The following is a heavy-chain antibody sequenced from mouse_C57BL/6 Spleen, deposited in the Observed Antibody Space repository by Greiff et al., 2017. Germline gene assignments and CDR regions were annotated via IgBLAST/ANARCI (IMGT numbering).Heavy chain of an antibody. J-gene: IGHJ2*01. D-gene: IGHD2-2*01. V-gene: IGHV1-64*01. CDR3: ERSYGCLYFDY. CDR1: GYTFTSYW. Sequence: QVQLKESGAELVKPGASVKLSCTASGYTFTSYWMHWVKQRPGQGLEWIGMIHPNSGSTNYTEKFKSKGTLTVDKSSSTAYMQLSSLTSEDSAVYYCERSYGCLYFDYWGQGTTLTVSS. CDR2: IHPNSGST.